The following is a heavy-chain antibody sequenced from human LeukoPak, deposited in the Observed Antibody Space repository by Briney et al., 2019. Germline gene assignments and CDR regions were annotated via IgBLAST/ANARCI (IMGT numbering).Heavy chain of an antibody. Sequence: PGRSLRLSCAASGFTFSSYAMHWVRQAPGKGLEWVAVISYDGSNKYYADSVKGRFTISRDNSKNTLYLQMNSLRAEDTAVYYCARDSPGLLWFGELYPNWFDPWGQGTLVTVSS. J-gene: IGHJ5*02. CDR2: ISYDGSNK. CDR1: GFTFSSYA. D-gene: IGHD3-10*01. V-gene: IGHV3-30-3*01. CDR3: ARDSPGLLWFGELYPNWFDP.